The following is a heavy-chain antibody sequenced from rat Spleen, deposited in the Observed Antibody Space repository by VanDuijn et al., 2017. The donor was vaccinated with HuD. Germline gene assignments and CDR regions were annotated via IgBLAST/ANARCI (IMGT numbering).Heavy chain of an antibody. V-gene: IGHV3-3*01. Sequence: VQLQESGPGLVKPSQSLSLTCSVTGHSISSGYRWNWIRKFPGNELEWMGYINSAGSTIYNPSLQSRISITRDTSRNHFFLQVNSVTTEDTATYYCARESYGGHYWGQGVMVTVSS. CDR3: ARESYGGHY. CDR2: INSAGST. J-gene: IGHJ2*01. D-gene: IGHD1-11*01. CDR1: GHSISSGYR.